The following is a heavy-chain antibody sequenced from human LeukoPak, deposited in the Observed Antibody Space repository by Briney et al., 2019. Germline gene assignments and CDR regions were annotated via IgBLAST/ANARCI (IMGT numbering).Heavy chain of an antibody. V-gene: IGHV4-34*01. J-gene: IGHJ4*02. Sequence: ASETLSLTCAVYGGSFSGYYWSWIRQPPGKGLEWIGEINHSGSTNYNPSLKSRVTISVDTSKNQFSLKLSSVTAADTAVYYCASLVGATDYWGQGTLVTVSS. D-gene: IGHD1-26*01. CDR2: INHSGST. CDR1: GGSFSGYY. CDR3: ASLVGATDY.